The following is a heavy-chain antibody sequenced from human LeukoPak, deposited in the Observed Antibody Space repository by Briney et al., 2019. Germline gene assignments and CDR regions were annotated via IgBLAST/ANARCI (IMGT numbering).Heavy chain of an antibody. J-gene: IGHJ4*02. CDR2: IYYSGST. CDR3: ARRDKWLRDY. Sequence: SETLSLTCTVSGGSISSSSYYWGWIRQPPGKGLEWIGSIYYSGSTYYNPSLKSRVTISVDTSKNQFSLKLSSVTAADTAVYYCARRDKWLRDYWGQGTLVTVSS. V-gene: IGHV4-39*01. D-gene: IGHD5-12*01. CDR1: GGSISSSSYY.